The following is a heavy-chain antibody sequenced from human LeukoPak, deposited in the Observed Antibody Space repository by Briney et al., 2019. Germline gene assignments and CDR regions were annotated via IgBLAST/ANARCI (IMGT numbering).Heavy chain of an antibody. J-gene: IGHJ4*02. V-gene: IGHV1-18*01. CDR1: GYTFTSYG. CDR2: ISAYNGNT. D-gene: IGHD6-19*01. CDR3: ARASQQWLVLFDY. Sequence: ASVKVSCKASGYTFTSYGISWVRQAPGQGLEWMGWISAYNGNTNYAQKLQGRVTMTTDTSTSTAYVELRSLRSDDTAVYYCARASQQWLVLFDYWGQGTLVTVSS.